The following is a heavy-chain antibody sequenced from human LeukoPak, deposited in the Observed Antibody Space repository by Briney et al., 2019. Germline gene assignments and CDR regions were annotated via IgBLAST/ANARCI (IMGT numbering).Heavy chain of an antibody. V-gene: IGHV4-34*01. CDR2: INHSGST. Sequence: SETLSLTCAVYGGSFSGYYWSWIRQPPGKGLEWMGEINHSGSTTYNPSLKSRVTISVDTTKNQFSLMLSSVTAADTAVYYCARHSTNFGSTSCRRANTVTEKDAFDIWGQGTMVTVSS. CDR1: GGSFSGYY. D-gene: IGHD2-2*01. J-gene: IGHJ3*02. CDR3: ARHSTNFGSTSCRRANTVTEKDAFDI.